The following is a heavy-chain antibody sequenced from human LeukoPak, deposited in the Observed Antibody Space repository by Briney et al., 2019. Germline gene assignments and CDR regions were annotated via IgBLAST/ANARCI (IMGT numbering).Heavy chain of an antibody. V-gene: IGHV3-21*01. J-gene: IGHJ4*02. CDR2: ISSSSSYI. CDR1: GFTFSSYS. Sequence: GGSLRLSCAASGFTFSSYSMNWVRQAPGKGLEWVSSISSSSSYIYYADSVKGRFTISRDNAKNSLYLQMNSLRAEDTAVYYCARDLSDYGDCNLDYWGQGILVTVSS. D-gene: IGHD4-17*01. CDR3: ARDLSDYGDCNLDY.